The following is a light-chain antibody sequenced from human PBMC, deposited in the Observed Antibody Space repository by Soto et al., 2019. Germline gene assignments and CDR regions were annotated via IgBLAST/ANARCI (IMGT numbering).Light chain of an antibody. CDR2: AAS. J-gene: IGKJ3*01. Sequence: DIQMTQSPSSLSASVGDRVTITCRASQGISNYLAWYQQKPGKVPKLLIYAASTWQSGVPSRFSGSGSGTDFALTISSRHPEDVATYYSQKYNSAPVFTFGPGLKVDIK. CDR3: QKYNSAPVFT. CDR1: QGISNY. V-gene: IGKV1-27*01.